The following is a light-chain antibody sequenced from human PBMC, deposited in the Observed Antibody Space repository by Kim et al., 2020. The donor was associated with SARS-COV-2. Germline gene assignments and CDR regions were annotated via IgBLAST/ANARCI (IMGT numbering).Light chain of an antibody. CDR3: QHFDNSPVT. CDR1: QSVSSSY. J-gene: IGKJ1*01. V-gene: IGKV3-20*01. CDR2: GAS. Sequence: SPGYRATLSCRASQSVSSSYLAWYQQRPGQAPRLLIYGASSRATGIPDRFSGSGSGTDFTLTISRLEPEDFAVFYCQHFDNSPVTFGQGTKVDIK.